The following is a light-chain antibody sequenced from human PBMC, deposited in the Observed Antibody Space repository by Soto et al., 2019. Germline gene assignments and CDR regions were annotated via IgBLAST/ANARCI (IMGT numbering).Light chain of an antibody. CDR3: QTWGSGNVI. Sequence: QPVLTQSPSDSASLGASVKLTCTLSSGHSTYAIAWHQQQPEKGPRFLLKLNSDGSHTRGDGVPHRFSGSASGAERYLTISSLQSEAEADYYCQTWGSGNVIFGGGTKLTVL. CDR1: SGHSTYA. V-gene: IGLV4-69*01. J-gene: IGLJ2*01. CDR2: LNSDGSH.